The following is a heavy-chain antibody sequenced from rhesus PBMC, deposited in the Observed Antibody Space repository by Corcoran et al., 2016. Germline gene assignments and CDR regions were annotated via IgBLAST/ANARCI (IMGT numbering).Heavy chain of an antibody. CDR1: GGSISSNY. D-gene: IGHD6-25*01. CDR2: IDGSGGST. J-gene: IGHJ2*01. V-gene: IGHV4-173*01. CDR3: ARDLWRQLAYWYFDL. Sequence: QLQQQESGPGLGKPSETLSRTCAGSGGSISSNYWSWTRQRQGKGREGIGRIDGSGGSTDYNPSLKSRVTISTDTSKNQFSLKLSSVTAADTAVYYCARDLWRQLAYWYFDLWGPGTPLSISS.